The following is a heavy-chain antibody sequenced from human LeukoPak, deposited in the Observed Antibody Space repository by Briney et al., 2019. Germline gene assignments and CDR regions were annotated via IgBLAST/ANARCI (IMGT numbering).Heavy chain of an antibody. CDR2: ISYDGSNK. V-gene: IGHV3-30*18. D-gene: IGHD6-13*01. CDR1: GFTFSSYG. CDR3: AKVDYLGESAAGYYFDY. Sequence: PGRSLRLSCAASGFTFSSYGMHWVRQAPGKGLEWVAVISYDGSNKYYADSVKGRFTISRDNSKNTLYLQMNSLRAEDTAVYYCAKVDYLGESAAGYYFDYWGKGTMVTVSS. J-gene: IGHJ4*02.